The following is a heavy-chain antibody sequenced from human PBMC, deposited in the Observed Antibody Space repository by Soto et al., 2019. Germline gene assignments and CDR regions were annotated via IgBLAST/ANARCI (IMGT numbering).Heavy chain of an antibody. CDR2: INPNSGGT. CDR1: GYTFTGYY. J-gene: IGHJ6*02. D-gene: IGHD3-9*01. Sequence: EASVKVSCKASGYTFTGYYMHWVRQAPGQGLEWMGWINPNSGGTNYAQKFQGWVTMTRDTSISTAYMELSRLRSDDTAVYYCARAGPYYDILTGYYYGMDVWGQGTTVTVSS. CDR3: ARAGPYYDILTGYYYGMDV. V-gene: IGHV1-2*04.